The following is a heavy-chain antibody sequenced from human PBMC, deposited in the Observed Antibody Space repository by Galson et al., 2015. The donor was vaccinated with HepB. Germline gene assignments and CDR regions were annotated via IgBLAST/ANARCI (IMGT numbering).Heavy chain of an antibody. V-gene: IGHV1-2*02. J-gene: IGHJ6*02. CDR2: INPNSGGT. Sequence: SVTASCKASGSTFTGYHMHWVRQAPGQGLEWMGWINPNSGGTSYAQKFQGRVTMTRDTSISTAYMELSGLRYDDEAVCYCVGRLLSSLGLDVWGLGTTVIVSS. CDR3: VGRLLSSLGLDV. CDR1: GSTFTGYH. D-gene: IGHD2-21*02.